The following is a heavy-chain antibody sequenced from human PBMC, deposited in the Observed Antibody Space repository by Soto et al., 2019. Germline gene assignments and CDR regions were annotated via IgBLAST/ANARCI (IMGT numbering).Heavy chain of an antibody. CDR1: GYTFTSYY. V-gene: IGHV1-8*02. Sequence: GASVKVSCKASGYTFTSYYMHWVRQATGQGLEWMGWMNPNSGNTGYAQKFQGRVTMTRNTSISTAYMELSSLRSEDTAVYYCARLGDTVDYWGQGTLVTVSS. CDR2: MNPNSGNT. J-gene: IGHJ4*02. D-gene: IGHD2-21*01. CDR3: ARLGDTVDY.